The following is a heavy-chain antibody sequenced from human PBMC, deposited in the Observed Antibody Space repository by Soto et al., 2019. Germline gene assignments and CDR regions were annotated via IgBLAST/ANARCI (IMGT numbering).Heavy chain of an antibody. Sequence: QVQLVESGGGVVQPGRSLRLSCAASGFTFSSYGMHWVRQAPGKGLEWVAVISYDGSNKYYADSVKGRFTISRDNSKNTLYLQMNTLRAEDTAVYYCAKILQCGDYAYYYYGMDGWGQGTTVTVSS. CDR3: AKILQCGDYAYYYYGMDG. D-gene: IGHD2-21*02. V-gene: IGHV3-30*18. J-gene: IGHJ6*02. CDR1: GFTFSSYG. CDR2: ISYDGSNK.